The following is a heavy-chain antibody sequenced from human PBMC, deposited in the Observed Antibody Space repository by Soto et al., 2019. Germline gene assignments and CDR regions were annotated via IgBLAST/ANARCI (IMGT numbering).Heavy chain of an antibody. CDR1: GGSFSGYY. Sequence: SETLSLTCAVYGGSFSGYYWSWIRQPPGKGLEWIGEINHSGSTNYNPSLKSRVTISVDTSKNQFSLKLSSVTAADTAVYYCARTADYYDSSGYLDAFDIWGQGTMVTVSS. V-gene: IGHV4-34*01. D-gene: IGHD3-22*01. CDR3: ARTADYYDSSGYLDAFDI. CDR2: INHSGST. J-gene: IGHJ3*02.